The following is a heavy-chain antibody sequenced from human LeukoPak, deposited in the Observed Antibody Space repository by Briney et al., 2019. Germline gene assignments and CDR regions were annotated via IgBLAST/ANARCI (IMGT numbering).Heavy chain of an antibody. V-gene: IGHV1-69*13. CDR2: IIPIFGTA. J-gene: IGHJ4*02. D-gene: IGHD6-13*01. Sequence: ASVKVSCKASGGTFSSYAISWVRQAPGQGLEWMGGIIPIFGTANYAQKFQGRVTITADESTSTDYMELSSLRSEDTAVYYCATWSSSWPYYFDYWGQGTLVTVSS. CDR3: ATWSSSWPYYFDY. CDR1: GGTFSSYA.